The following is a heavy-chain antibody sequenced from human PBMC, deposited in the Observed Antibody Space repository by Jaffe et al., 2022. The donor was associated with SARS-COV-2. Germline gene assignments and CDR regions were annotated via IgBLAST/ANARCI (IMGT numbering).Heavy chain of an antibody. D-gene: IGHD4-17*01. V-gene: IGHV3-33*01. CDR2: IWYDGSNK. CDR3: ARDLGHYGGNSGSYFDY. CDR1: GFTFSGYG. Sequence: QVHLVESGGGVVQPGRSLRLSCAASGFTFSGYGFHWVRQAPGKGLEWVAVIWYDGSNKYYADSVKGRFTISRDDSKNTLYLQMNSLRAEDTAVYYCARDLGHYGGNSGSYFDYWGQGTLVTVSS. J-gene: IGHJ4*02.